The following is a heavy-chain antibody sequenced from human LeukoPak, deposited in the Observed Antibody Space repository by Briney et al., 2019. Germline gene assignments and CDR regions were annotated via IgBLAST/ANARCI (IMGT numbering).Heavy chain of an antibody. CDR2: IYHSGST. J-gene: IGHJ6*03. CDR1: GYSISSGYY. V-gene: IGHV4-38-2*02. CDR3: ARDRRDYYMDV. Sequence: SETLSLTCTVSGYSISSGYYWGWIRQPPGKGLEWIGSIYHSGSTYYNPSLKSRVTISVDTSKNQFSLKLSSVTAADTAVYYCARDRRDYYMDVWGKGTTVTISS.